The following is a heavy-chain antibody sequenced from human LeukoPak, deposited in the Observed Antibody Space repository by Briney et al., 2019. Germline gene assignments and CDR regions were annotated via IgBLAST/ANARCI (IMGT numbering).Heavy chain of an antibody. V-gene: IGHV3-15*01. J-gene: IGHJ4*02. Sequence: GGSLRLSCAASGFTFSDGWMSWARQAPGKGLEWVGRVKSKTDGETTDYAAPVKGRFTISRDDSKNTLYLQMNSLKTEDTAVYYCTTGLGRSDFDYWGQGTLVTVSS. CDR1: GFTFSDGW. CDR2: VKSKTDGETT. CDR3: TTGLGRSDFDY.